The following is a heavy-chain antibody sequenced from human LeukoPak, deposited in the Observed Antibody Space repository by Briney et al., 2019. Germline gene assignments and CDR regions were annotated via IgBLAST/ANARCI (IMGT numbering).Heavy chain of an antibody. CDR1: GFTFSSYE. D-gene: IGHD2-15*01. J-gene: IGHJ5*02. V-gene: IGHV3-48*03. Sequence: GGSLRLSCAASGFTFSSYEMNWVRQAPGKGLEWVSYISSSGSTIYYADSVKGRFTISRDNAKNSLYLQMNSLRAEDTAVYYCARVGVVVAATGNLWFDPWGQGTLVTVSS. CDR3: ARVGVVVAATGNLWFDP. CDR2: ISSSGSTI.